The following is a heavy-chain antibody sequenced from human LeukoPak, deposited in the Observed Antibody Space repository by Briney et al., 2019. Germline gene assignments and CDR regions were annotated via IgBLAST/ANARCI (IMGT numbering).Heavy chain of an antibody. CDR2: IIPMSETP. CDR3: ARDKNSGECVSNSCYGVWPLDI. V-gene: IGHV1-69*05. D-gene: IGHD2-2*01. Sequence: SVKVSCKASGGTFSINAITWVRQAPGPGLEWMGGIIPMSETPKYTQKFQGRVTITTDESTNTAYMELSSLRSEDTAVYYCARDKNSGECVSNSCYGVWPLDIWGQGTMVTVSS. J-gene: IGHJ3*02. CDR1: GGTFSINA.